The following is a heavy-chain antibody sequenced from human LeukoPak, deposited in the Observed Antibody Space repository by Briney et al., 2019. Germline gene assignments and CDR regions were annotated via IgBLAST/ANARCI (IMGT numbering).Heavy chain of an antibody. J-gene: IGHJ4*02. CDR2: IYGAGST. CDR3: ANSYYDFWSGYLPFDY. Sequence: GGSLRLSCAASGFTVGSNYMSWVRQAPGKGLEWVSVIYGAGSTYYADFVKGRFTISRDNAKNTVYLQMNSLRAEDTAVYYCANSYYDFWSGYLPFDYWGQGTLVTVSS. CDR1: GFTVGSNY. D-gene: IGHD3-3*01. V-gene: IGHV3-66*01.